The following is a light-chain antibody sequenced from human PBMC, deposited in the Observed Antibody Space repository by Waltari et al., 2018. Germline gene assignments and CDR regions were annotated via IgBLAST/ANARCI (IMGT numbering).Light chain of an antibody. CDR3: AAWDDSLSGRV. V-gene: IGLV1-47*01. CDR2: RNN. Sequence: QSVLTQPPSASGTPGQRVTISCSGSRSNIGSNYVYWYQQLPGTAPKLLIYRNNQRPSGVPDRVSGSKSGTSASLAISGLRSEDEADYDCAAWDDSLSGRVFGGGTKLTVL. J-gene: IGLJ3*02. CDR1: RSNIGSNY.